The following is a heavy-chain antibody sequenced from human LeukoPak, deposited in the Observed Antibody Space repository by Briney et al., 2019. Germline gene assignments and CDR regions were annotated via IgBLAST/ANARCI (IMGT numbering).Heavy chain of an antibody. CDR2: LHHRGST. CDR1: GYSISSGYS. CDR3: ARHGYCSGGTCYSWGYYYYMDV. J-gene: IGHJ6*03. D-gene: IGHD2-15*01. V-gene: IGHV4-38-2*02. Sequence: SETLSLTCTISGYSISSGYSWGWIRQPPGKGLEWIGSLHHRGSTYYNPSLKSRVTISVDTSKNQFSLNLSSVTAADTAVYYCARHGYCSGGTCYSWGYYYYMDVWGKGTTVTISS.